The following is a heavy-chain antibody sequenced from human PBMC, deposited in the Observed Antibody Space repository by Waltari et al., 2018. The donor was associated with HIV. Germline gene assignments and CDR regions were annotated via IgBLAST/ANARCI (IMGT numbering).Heavy chain of an antibody. J-gene: IGHJ5*02. CDR2: IYYSGST. V-gene: IGHV4-39*07. CDR3: APGRWELLFDP. Sequence: QLQLQESGPGLVKPSETLSLTCTVSGGSISSSSYYWGWIRQPPGKGLEWIGSIYYSGSTYYHPSRKSRVTISVDTSKNQFSLKLSSVTAADTAVYYCAPGRWELLFDPWGQGTLVTVSS. D-gene: IGHD1-26*01. CDR1: GGSISSSSYY.